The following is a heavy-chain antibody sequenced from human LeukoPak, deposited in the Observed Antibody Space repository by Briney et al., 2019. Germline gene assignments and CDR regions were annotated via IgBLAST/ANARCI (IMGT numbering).Heavy chain of an antibody. CDR1: WFTVSMDY. CDR2: IYRGGST. CDR3: ARNFALDY. Sequence: PGGSLRLFCAASWFTVSMDYTTWVRQAPGKGLEWVSVIYRGGSTYYADSVKGRFTISRDNSKNTVFAQMNSLRAEDTAVYYCARNFALDYWGQGTLVTVSS. J-gene: IGHJ4*02. V-gene: IGHV3-53*01.